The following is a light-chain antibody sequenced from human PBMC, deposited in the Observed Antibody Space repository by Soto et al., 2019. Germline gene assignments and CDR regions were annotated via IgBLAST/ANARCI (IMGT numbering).Light chain of an antibody. Sequence: DLEMTQSPSSLSVAGGDRVTITCRASQGISNYLAWYQQKPGKVHKLLIYAASTLQSGVPSRFSGSGSWTDFTLTINSLQPEDVATYYCQKYDSAPFTFGPGTKVDFK. CDR3: QKYDSAPFT. CDR2: AAS. CDR1: QGISNY. J-gene: IGKJ3*01. V-gene: IGKV1-27*01.